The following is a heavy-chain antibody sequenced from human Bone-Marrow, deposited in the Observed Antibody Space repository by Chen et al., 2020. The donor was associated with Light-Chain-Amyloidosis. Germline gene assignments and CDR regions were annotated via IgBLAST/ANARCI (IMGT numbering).Heavy chain of an antibody. V-gene: IGHV5-51*01. J-gene: IGHJ4*02. D-gene: IGHD5-12*01. CDR2: IYHDASDA. Sequence: EVQLEQSGPEVKKPGESLKISCKGSGYTFPNYWIGWVRQMPGKGLEWMGVIYHDASDARYSPSFEGQVTISADKSITTAYLQWRSLKASDTAMYYCARRRDGYNFDYWGQGTLVTVSS. CDR3: ARRRDGYNFDY. CDR1: GYTFPNYW.